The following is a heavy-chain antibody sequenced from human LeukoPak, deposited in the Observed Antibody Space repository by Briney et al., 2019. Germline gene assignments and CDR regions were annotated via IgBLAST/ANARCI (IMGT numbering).Heavy chain of an antibody. V-gene: IGHV3-33*01. Sequence: GGSLRLSCAASGFTFSSYGMHWVGQAPAKGLEWVAVIWYDGSNKYYADSVKGRFTISRDNSKNTLYLQMNSLRAEDTAVYYCARDGGDVYNFGYYGMDVWGQGTTVTVSS. CDR1: GFTFSSYG. J-gene: IGHJ6*02. CDR2: IWYDGSNK. CDR3: ARDGGDVYNFGYYGMDV. D-gene: IGHD5-24*01.